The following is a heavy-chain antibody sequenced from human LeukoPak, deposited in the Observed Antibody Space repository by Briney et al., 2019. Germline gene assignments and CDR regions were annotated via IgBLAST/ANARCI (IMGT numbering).Heavy chain of an antibody. D-gene: IGHD3-3*01. CDR2: IYYSGSS. Sequence: SETLSLTCTLSGRSISSSSYYWGWIRQPRVKGLEWFGSIYYSGSSYYLTHIKSRVTTSVDTSKHQFSLKLRSVTAADTAVYYCARHFVPYYDFWSGYYTRWFDPWGQGTLVTVSS. J-gene: IGHJ5*02. CDR3: ARHFVPYYDFWSGYYTRWFDP. CDR1: GRSISSSSYY. V-gene: IGHV4-39*01.